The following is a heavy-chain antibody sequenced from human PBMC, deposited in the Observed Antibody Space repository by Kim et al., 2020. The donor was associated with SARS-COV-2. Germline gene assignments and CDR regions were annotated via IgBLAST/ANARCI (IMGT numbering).Heavy chain of an antibody. D-gene: IGHD1-1*01. CDR1: GCTFSSYA. CDR3: ARDREGTTIGLDALYI. V-gene: IGHV1-69*13. CDR2: INPIFGKA. Sequence: SVKVSCKASGCTFSSYAISWVRQAPGQGLEWMGWINPIFGKANYAQKFQGRVTITADESTSTAYMEMSSLKSEDTAVYYCARDREGTTIGLDALYICGQ. J-gene: IGHJ3*02.